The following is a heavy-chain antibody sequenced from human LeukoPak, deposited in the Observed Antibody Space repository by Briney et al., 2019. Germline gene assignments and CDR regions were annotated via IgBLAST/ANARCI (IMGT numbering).Heavy chain of an antibody. CDR3: ARDDPYDSSGYFVFDI. CDR2: IYYSGST. CDR1: GGSISGYY. Sequence: SETLSLTCTVSGGSISGYYWSWIRQPPGKGLEWIGYIYYSGSTNYNPSLKSRVTISVDTSKNQFSLKLSSVTAADTAVYYCARDDPYDSSGYFVFDIWGQGTMVTVSS. V-gene: IGHV4-59*01. J-gene: IGHJ3*02. D-gene: IGHD3-22*01.